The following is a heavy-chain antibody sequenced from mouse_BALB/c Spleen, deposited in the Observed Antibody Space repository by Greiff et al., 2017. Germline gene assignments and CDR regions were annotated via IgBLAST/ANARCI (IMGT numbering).Heavy chain of an antibody. V-gene: IGHV1S56*01. D-gene: IGHD2-3*01. CDR3: ARWDGYYRYFDV. CDR2: IYPGDGST. CDR1: GYTFTSYD. Sequence: QVQLKESGPELVKPGASVKISCKASGYTFTSYDINWVKQRPGQGLEWIGWIYPGDGSTKYNEKFKGKATLTADKSSSTAYMQLSSLTSENSAVYFCARWDGYYRYFDVWGAGTTVTVSS. J-gene: IGHJ1*01.